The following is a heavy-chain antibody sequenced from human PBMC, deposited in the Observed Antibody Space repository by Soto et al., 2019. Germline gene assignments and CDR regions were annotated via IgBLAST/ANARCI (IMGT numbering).Heavy chain of an antibody. D-gene: IGHD3-22*01. CDR3: AREGDVPYYYIGTDV. CDR1: GYTFTRYG. V-gene: IGHV1-18*01. J-gene: IGHJ6*02. CDR2: ISGYDGRT. Sequence: QVHLVQSGAEVKKPGASVKVSCKTSGYTFTRYGISWVRQAPGQGLEWMGWISGYDGRTNFAQKVQDRVTMTTDTATSTAYLELRSLSSDDTAGYYCAREGDVPYYYIGTDVWGQGTTVTVSS.